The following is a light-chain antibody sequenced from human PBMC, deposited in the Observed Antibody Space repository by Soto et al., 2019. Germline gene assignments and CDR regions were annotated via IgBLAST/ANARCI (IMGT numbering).Light chain of an antibody. Sequence: EIQMTQSPSSLSASVGDRVTITCRASQSISTLLNWYQQKPGKAPKVLIYAASSLYSGVPSRFSGGGSGTDFTLTISSLQPEDFATYYCQQSYSTPRTFGQGTKLEIK. J-gene: IGKJ2*01. CDR3: QQSYSTPRT. CDR1: QSISTL. CDR2: AAS. V-gene: IGKV1-39*01.